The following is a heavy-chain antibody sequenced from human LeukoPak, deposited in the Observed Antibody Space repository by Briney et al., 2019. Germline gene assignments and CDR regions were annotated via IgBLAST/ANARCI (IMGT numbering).Heavy chain of an antibody. CDR2: ISSSGSYI. CDR1: GFTFSSYS. V-gene: IGHV3-21*01. Sequence: GGSLRLSCAASGFTFSSYSMNWVRQAPGKGLEWVSSISSSGSYIYYADSVKGRFTISRDNAKNSLYLQMNSLRAEDTAVYYCAREGQASLNRGSYWGQGTLVTVSS. D-gene: IGHD1-26*01. J-gene: IGHJ4*02. CDR3: AREGQASLNRGSY.